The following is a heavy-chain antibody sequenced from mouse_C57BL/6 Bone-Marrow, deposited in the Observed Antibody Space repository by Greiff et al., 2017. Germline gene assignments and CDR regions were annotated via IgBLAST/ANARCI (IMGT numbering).Heavy chain of an antibody. CDR1: GYTFTDYE. Sequence: QVQLQQSGAELVRPGASVTLSCKASGYTFTDYEMHCVKQTPVHGLEWIGAIDPETGGTAYNQKFKGKAILTADKSSSTAYMELRSLTSEDSAVYYCTRWGLATVVADAMDYWGQGTSVTVSS. V-gene: IGHV1-15*01. D-gene: IGHD1-1*01. CDR2: IDPETGGT. J-gene: IGHJ4*01. CDR3: TRWGLATVVADAMDY.